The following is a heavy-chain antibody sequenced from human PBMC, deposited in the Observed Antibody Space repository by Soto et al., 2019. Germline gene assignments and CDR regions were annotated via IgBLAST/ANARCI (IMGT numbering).Heavy chain of an antibody. CDR2: MSGSGRTI. J-gene: IGHJ5*02. CDR3: ARLPFPGGWFDP. V-gene: IGHV3-11*01. D-gene: IGHD3-16*01. CDR1: GIVFSDY. Sequence: QVQLVESGGGLVKPGGSLRLSCAASGIVFSDYMSWVRQAPGKGLEWLSYMSGSGRTISSADSVKGRFAISRDNATNALYLQMNNVRTEDTAVYYCARLPFPGGWFDPWGQGTLVTVSS.